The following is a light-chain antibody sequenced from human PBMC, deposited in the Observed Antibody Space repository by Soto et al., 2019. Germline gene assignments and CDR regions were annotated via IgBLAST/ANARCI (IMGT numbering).Light chain of an antibody. V-gene: IGLV4-69*01. Sequence: QSVLTQSPSASASLGGSVKLTCTLSSGHSSYAIAWHQQQPEKGPRYLMKVNSDGSHSKGDGIPDRFSGSSSGAERYLSISSLESEDEADYYCQTWGTGIVVFGGGTKLTVL. CDR1: SGHSSYA. CDR3: QTWGTGIVV. J-gene: IGLJ2*01. CDR2: VNSDGSH.